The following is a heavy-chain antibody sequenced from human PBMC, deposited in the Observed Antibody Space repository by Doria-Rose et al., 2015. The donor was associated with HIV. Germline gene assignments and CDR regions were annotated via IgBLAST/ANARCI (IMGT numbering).Heavy chain of an antibody. CDR3: ARIKSSRWYHKYYFDF. CDR1: GVSLSSPGMG. Sequence: TLKESGPVLVKPTEALTLTCTVSGVSLSSPGMGVSWIRQPPGKALEWLANIFSDYDRSYKTSLKSRLTIARGTSKSQVVLTMTDMDPVDTATYYCARIKSSRWYHKYYFDFWGQGTLVIVSA. CDR2: IFSDYDR. V-gene: IGHV2-26*01. D-gene: IGHD6-13*01. J-gene: IGHJ4*02.